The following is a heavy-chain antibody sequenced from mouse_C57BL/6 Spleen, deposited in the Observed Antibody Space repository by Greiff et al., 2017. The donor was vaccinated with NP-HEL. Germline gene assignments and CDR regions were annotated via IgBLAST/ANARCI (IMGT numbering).Heavy chain of an antibody. CDR2: IYPRSGNT. CDR1: GYTFTSYG. D-gene: IGHD4-1*01. CDR3: ASPWDGFAY. V-gene: IGHV1-81*01. Sequence: QVQLKESGAELARPGASVKLSCKASGYTFTSYGISWVKQRTGQGLEWIGEIYPRSGNTYYNEKFKGKATLTADKSSSTAYMELRSLTSEDSAVYFCASPWDGFAYWGQGTLVTVSA. J-gene: IGHJ3*01.